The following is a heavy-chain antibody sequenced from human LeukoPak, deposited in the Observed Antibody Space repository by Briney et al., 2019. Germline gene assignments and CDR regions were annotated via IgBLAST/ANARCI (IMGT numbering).Heavy chain of an antibody. CDR1: GFTFSSYA. CDR2: ISGSGGRI. Sequence: GGSLRLSCAASGFTFSSYAMSWVRQAPGKGLEWVSGISGSGGRIYYADSVKGRFTISRDNSKNTLYLQMNSLRAEDTAVYYCAKDQGYSGYDAVYWGQGTLVTVSS. CDR3: AKDQGYSGYDAVY. V-gene: IGHV3-23*01. D-gene: IGHD5-12*01. J-gene: IGHJ4*02.